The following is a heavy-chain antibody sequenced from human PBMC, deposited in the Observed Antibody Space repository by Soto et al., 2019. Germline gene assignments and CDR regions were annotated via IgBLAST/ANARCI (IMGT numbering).Heavy chain of an antibody. CDR3: ARESYDVWVRYEDDYFDA. CDR1: GGSISSYY. Sequence: PSETLSLTCTVSGGSISSYYWSWIRQPPGKGLEWIGYIYYSGSTNYNPSLKSRVTISVDTSKNQFSLKLSSVTAADTAVYYCARESYDVWVRYEDDYFDAWGQGTLVTVSS. V-gene: IGHV4-59*01. J-gene: IGHJ4*02. CDR2: IYYSGST. D-gene: IGHD3-16*02.